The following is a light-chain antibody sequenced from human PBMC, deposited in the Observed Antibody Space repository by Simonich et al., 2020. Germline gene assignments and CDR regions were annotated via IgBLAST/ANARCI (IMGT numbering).Light chain of an antibody. CDR1: SSDVGGYNL. Sequence: QSALTQPASVSGSPGQSITISCTVTSSDVGGYNLVYWYQQHPGQAPQLMIFEGSKRPSGVSNRFSGSKSGNTASLTISGLQAEDEADYYCCSYAGSSTWVFGGGTKLTVL. V-gene: IGLV2-23*01. CDR3: CSYAGSSTWV. CDR2: EGS. J-gene: IGLJ3*02.